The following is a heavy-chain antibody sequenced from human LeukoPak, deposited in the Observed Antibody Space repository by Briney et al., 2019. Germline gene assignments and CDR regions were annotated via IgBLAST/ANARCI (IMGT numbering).Heavy chain of an antibody. CDR3: AKDRIVVVPAAILSNWFDP. CDR1: GFTFSSYA. J-gene: IGHJ5*02. D-gene: IGHD2-2*01. CDR2: ISGRGGST. V-gene: IGHV3-23*01. Sequence: GGSLRLSCAASGFTFSSYAMSWVRQAPGKGLEWVSAISGRGGSTYYAYSVKGRFTISRDNSKNTLYLQMNSLRAEDTAVYYCAKDRIVVVPAAILSNWFDPWGQGTLVTVSS.